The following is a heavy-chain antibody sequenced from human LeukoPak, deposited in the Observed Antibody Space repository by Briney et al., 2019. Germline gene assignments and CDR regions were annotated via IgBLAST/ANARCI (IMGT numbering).Heavy chain of an antibody. V-gene: IGHV3-48*03. J-gene: IGHJ4*02. Sequence: GGSLRLSCAASGVTFSGYEMNWVRQAPGKGLEWVSYISRSGTIISYADSVRGRLTISRDNAKNSLYLQMNSLRAEDTAVYYCARERDDYYFDYWGQGTLVTVSS. CDR2: ISRSGTII. D-gene: IGHD3-3*01. CDR1: GVTFSGYE. CDR3: ARERDDYYFDY.